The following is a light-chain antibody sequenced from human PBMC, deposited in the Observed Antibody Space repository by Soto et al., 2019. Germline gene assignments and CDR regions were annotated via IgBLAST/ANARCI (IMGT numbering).Light chain of an antibody. J-gene: IGLJ3*02. CDR1: SSDVGGYNY. CDR2: DVS. V-gene: IGLV2-14*01. Sequence: QSALTQPASVSGSPGQSITISCTGTSSDVGGYNYVSWYQQHPGKAPKLMIYDVSNRXXXXSNRFSGSKSGNTASLTISGXXXXXXAXYYCSSYTSSSSDWVFGGGTQLTVL. CDR3: SSYTSSSSDWV.